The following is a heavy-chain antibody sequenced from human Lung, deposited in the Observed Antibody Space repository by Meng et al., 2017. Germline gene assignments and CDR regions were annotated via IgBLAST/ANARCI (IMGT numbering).Heavy chain of an antibody. J-gene: IGHJ4*02. D-gene: IGHD4-11*01. CDR3: ARGPTTMAHDFDY. CDR1: GGSFSDYS. CDR2: INHSGST. V-gene: IGHV4-34*01. Sequence: QVTLQQWGAGLLKPSDALSPPCGVSGGSFSDYSGSWIRQPPGKGLEWIGEINHSGSTNYNPSLESRATISVDTSQNNLSLKLSSVTAADSAVYYCARGPTTMAHDFDYWGQGTLVTVSS.